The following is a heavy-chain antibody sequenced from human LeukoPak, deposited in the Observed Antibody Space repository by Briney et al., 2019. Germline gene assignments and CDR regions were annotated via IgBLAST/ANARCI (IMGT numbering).Heavy chain of an antibody. Sequence: SETLSLTCAVYGGSFSGYYWSWIRQPPGKGREWIGEINHSGSTNYNPSLKSRVTISVDTSKNQFSLKLSSVTAADTAVYYCARSIVVVPAATNWFDPWGQGTLVTVSS. CDR1: GGSFSGYY. J-gene: IGHJ5*02. D-gene: IGHD2-2*01. V-gene: IGHV4-34*01. CDR3: ARSIVVVPAATNWFDP. CDR2: INHSGST.